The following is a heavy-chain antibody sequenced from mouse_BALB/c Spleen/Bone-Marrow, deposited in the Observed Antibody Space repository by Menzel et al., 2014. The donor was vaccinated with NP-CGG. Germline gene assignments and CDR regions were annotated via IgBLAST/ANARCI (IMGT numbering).Heavy chain of an antibody. Sequence: VQLKESGGGLVKPGGSLKLSCAASGFTFGSYGMSWVRQTPDKRLEWVATISSGGSYTYYPDSVKGRFTISRDNAKNTLYLQMSSLKSEDTAMYYCARDGLDYWGQGTTLTVSS. D-gene: IGHD3-1*01. J-gene: IGHJ2*01. CDR2: ISSGGSYT. V-gene: IGHV5-6*01. CDR3: ARDGLDY. CDR1: GFTFGSYG.